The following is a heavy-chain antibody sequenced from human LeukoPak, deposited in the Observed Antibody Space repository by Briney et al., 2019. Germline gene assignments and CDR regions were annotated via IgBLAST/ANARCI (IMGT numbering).Heavy chain of an antibody. V-gene: IGHV3-23*01. CDR2: ITGSGDTT. CDR1: GFIFRNYA. D-gene: IGHD3-9*01. J-gene: IGHJ4*02. CDR3: AKWGDYDILTGYYVSDF. Sequence: GGSLRLSCAASGFIFRNYAMSWVRQAPGKGLEWVSAITGSGDTTYYADSEKGRFTISRDNSKNTLYVEMNTLRAEDTAVYYCAKWGDYDILTGYYVSDFWGQGTLVTVSS.